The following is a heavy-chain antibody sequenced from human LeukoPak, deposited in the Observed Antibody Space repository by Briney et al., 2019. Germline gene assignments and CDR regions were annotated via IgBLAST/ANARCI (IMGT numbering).Heavy chain of an antibody. CDR3: AREVDDGFDY. Sequence: GGSLRLSCAASGFTFSSYSMNWVRQAPGKGLEWVSSISSSSSYIYYADSVKGRFTISRDNSKNTLYLQMNSLRAEDTAVYYCAREVDDGFDYWGQGTLVTVSS. D-gene: IGHD4-17*01. CDR2: ISSSSSYI. CDR1: GFTFSSYS. V-gene: IGHV3-21*01. J-gene: IGHJ4*02.